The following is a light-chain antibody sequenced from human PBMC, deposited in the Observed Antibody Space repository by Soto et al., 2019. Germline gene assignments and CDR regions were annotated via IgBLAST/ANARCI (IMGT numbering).Light chain of an antibody. J-gene: IGLJ2*01. V-gene: IGLV1-40*01. CDR1: SANIGAGYD. CDR2: GNS. Sequence: QAVVTQPPSVSGARGQRVTISCTGSSANIGAGYDVHWYQQLPGTAPKLLIYGNSNRPSGVPDRFSGSKSGTSASLAITGLQAEDEADYYCQSYDSSLSGYVVFGGGTKLTVL. CDR3: QSYDSSLSGYVV.